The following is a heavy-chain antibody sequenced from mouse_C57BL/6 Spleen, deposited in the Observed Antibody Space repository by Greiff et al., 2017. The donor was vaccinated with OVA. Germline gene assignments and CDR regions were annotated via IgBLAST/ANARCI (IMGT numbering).Heavy chain of an antibody. D-gene: IGHD2-3*01. V-gene: IGHV1-18*01. J-gene: IGHJ4*01. CDR1: GYTFTDYN. Sequence: VQLKESGPELVKPGASVKIPCKASGYTFTDYNMDWVKQSHGKSLEWIGDINPNNGGTIYNQKFKGKATLTVDKSSSTAYMELRSLTSEDTAVYYCARGGGYYDYYAMDYWGQGTSVTVSS. CDR2: INPNNGGT. CDR3: ARGGGYYDYYAMDY.